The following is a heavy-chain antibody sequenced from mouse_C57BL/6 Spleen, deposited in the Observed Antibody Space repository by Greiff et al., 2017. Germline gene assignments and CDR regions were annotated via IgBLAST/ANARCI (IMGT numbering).Heavy chain of an antibody. Sequence: VQLQQPGAELVRPGSSVKLSCKASGYTFTSYWMDWVKQRPGQGLEWIGNIYPSDSETYYNQKFKDKATLTVDKSSSTAYMQLSSLTSEDSAVYYCARRGSYYGDYWGQGTTLTVSS. CDR3: ARRGSYYGDY. CDR1: GYTFTSYW. V-gene: IGHV1-61*01. J-gene: IGHJ2*01. D-gene: IGHD1-1*02. CDR2: IYPSDSET.